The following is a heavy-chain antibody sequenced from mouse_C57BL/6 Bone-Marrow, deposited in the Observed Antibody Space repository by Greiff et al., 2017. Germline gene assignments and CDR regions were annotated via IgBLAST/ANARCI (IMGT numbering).Heavy chain of an antibody. V-gene: IGHV7-1*01. CDR1: GFTFSDFY. J-gene: IGHJ4*01. Sequence: EVQRVESGGGLVQSGRSLRLSCATSGFTFSDFYMEWVRQAPGKGLEWIAASRNKANDYTTEYSASVKGRFIVSRDTSQSILYLQMNALRAEDTAIYYCAREDYWGQGTSVTVSS. CDR3: AREDY. CDR2: SRNKANDYTT.